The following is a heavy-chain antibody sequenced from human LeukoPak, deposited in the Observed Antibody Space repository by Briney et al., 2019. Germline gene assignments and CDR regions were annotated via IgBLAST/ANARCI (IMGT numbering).Heavy chain of an antibody. CDR1: GESITSGQYY. CDR3: ARDDYGDSFQL. Sequence: SETLSLTCTVSGESITSGQYYWSWIRQSAVKGLEWIGRFYISGFTNYNPSLKSRVTISLDRSRNQFFLNSTSVTAADTAVYYCARDDYGDSFQLWGQGTLVTVSS. CDR2: FYISGFT. D-gene: IGHD4-17*01. J-gene: IGHJ1*01. V-gene: IGHV4-61*02.